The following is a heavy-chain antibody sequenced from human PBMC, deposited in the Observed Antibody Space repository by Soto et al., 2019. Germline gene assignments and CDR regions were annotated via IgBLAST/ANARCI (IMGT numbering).Heavy chain of an antibody. CDR3: ARGSYYDILSASSARSSNADS. D-gene: IGHD3-9*01. CDR2: MDPKSGHT. CDR1: GYTFSSFD. J-gene: IGHJ4*02. V-gene: IGHV1-8*01. Sequence: QVQLVQSGAEVKKPGASVKVSCKASGYTFSSFDIIWVRQATGQGLEWMGWMDPKSGHTAFAQKFQGRVTMAMNTSINTAYLELSRLTSDDTAVYFCARGSYYDILSASSARSSNADSWGQGTQVTVSS.